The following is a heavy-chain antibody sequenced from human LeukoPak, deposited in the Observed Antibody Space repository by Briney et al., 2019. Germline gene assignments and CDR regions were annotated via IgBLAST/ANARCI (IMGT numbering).Heavy chain of an antibody. CDR2: IDSGSNNI. CDR1: GFTFSTYS. V-gene: IGHV3-48*04. CDR3: ASEGYGGNSDAFDI. J-gene: IGHJ3*02. Sequence: QSGGSLRLSCAASGFTFSTYSMNWVRQAPGKGLEWVSDIDSGSNNIHYADSVKGRFTISRDNAKNSLYLQMSSLRAEDTAVYYCASEGYGGNSDAFDIWGQGTMVTVS. D-gene: IGHD4-23*01.